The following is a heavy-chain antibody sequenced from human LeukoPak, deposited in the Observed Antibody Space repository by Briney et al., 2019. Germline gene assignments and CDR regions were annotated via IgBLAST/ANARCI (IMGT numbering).Heavy chain of an antibody. Sequence: SETLSLTCTVSGGSISSYYWSWIRQPPGKGLEWIGYIYYSGSTNYNPSLKSQVTISVDTSKNQFSLKLSSVTAADTAVYYCARVSSGWYYFDYWGQRTLVTVSS. CDR3: ARVSSGWYYFDY. D-gene: IGHD6-19*01. J-gene: IGHJ4*02. V-gene: IGHV4-59*01. CDR1: GGSISSYY. CDR2: IYYSGST.